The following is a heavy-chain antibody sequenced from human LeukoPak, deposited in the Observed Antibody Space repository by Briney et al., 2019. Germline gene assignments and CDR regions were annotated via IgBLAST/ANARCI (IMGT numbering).Heavy chain of an antibody. D-gene: IGHD2-21*01. CDR1: GFTFSSYT. V-gene: IGHV3-23*03. CDR3: ARDSAFSSYSY. Sequence: PGGSLGLSCAASGFTFSSYTMSWVRQAPGKGLEWVSIIYDDRSTYYAASVKGRFTISRDDSKNTLLLQMDSLRTEDTAIYYCARDSAFSSYSYWGQGALVTVSS. J-gene: IGHJ4*02. CDR2: IYDDRST.